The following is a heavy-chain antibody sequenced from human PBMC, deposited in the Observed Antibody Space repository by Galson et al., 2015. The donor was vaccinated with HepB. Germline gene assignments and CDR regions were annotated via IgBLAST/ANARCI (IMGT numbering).Heavy chain of an antibody. V-gene: IGHV1-18*01. CDR2: INTDNGNT. D-gene: IGHD4-17*01. Sequence: SVKVSCKASGYTLTSHAITWVRQAPGQGLEWMGWINTDNGNTNYAQRFQGRVSMTTDTSTSTAYMALRSLTTDDTAVYYCARAVDYGDYEGLFDSWGQGTLVTVSS. CDR1: GYTLTSHA. CDR3: ARAVDYGDYEGLFDS. J-gene: IGHJ4*02.